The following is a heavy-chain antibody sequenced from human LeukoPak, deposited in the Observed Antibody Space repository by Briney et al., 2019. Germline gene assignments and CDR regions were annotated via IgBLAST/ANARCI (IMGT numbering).Heavy chain of an antibody. Sequence: GGSLRLSCAASGFTFSSYWMHWVRQAPGKGLVWVARINSDGSTTTYADSVKGRFTISRDNAKNTLYLQINSLRAEDTAVFYCARAVAGPSHLDYWGQGTLVTVSS. J-gene: IGHJ4*02. CDR2: INSDGSTT. CDR1: GFTFSSYW. V-gene: IGHV3-74*01. CDR3: ARAVAGPSHLDY. D-gene: IGHD6-19*01.